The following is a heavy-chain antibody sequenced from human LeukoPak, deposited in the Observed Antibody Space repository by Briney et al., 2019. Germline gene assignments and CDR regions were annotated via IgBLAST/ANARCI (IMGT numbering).Heavy chain of an antibody. V-gene: IGHV1-8*01. CDR3: ARGLGTTNWYGEWFDP. Sequence: ASVKVSCKVSGYTFTSYDINWVRQATGQGLEWMGWMNPNSGNTGYAQKFQGRVTMTRNTSISTAYMELSSLRSEDTAVYYCARGLGTTNWYGEWFDPWGQGTLVTVSS. D-gene: IGHD3-10*01. J-gene: IGHJ5*02. CDR2: MNPNSGNT. CDR1: GYTFTSYD.